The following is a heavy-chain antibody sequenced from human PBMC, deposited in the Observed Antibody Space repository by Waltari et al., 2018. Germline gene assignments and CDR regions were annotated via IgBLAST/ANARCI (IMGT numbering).Heavy chain of an antibody. D-gene: IGHD3-3*01. CDR2: IRYDGSNK. V-gene: IGHV3-30*02. CDR1: GFTFSSYG. Sequence: QVQLVESGGGVVQPGGSLRLSCAASGFTFSSYGMPWVRQAPGKGLEWVSFIRYDGSNKYYADSVKGRFTISRDNSKNTLYLQMNSLRAEDTSVYYCAAIVWSGYYPFDYWGQGTLVTVSS. CDR3: AAIVWSGYYPFDY. J-gene: IGHJ4*02.